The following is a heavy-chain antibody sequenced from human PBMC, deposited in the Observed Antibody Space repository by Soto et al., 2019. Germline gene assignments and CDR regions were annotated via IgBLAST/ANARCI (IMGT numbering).Heavy chain of an antibody. CDR1: GFTFSNFA. CDR3: ANPIPKTGTTFGF. D-gene: IGHD1-1*01. CDR2: ISGSGDDT. J-gene: IGHJ4*02. V-gene: IGHV3-23*01. Sequence: PWGSLRLSCVASGFTFSNFAMAWVRQAPGEALEWVSAISGSGDDTFYADSMKGRFTISRDNSKDTLYLQINSLRAEDTAVYYCANPIPKTGTTFGFWGQGTLVTVSS.